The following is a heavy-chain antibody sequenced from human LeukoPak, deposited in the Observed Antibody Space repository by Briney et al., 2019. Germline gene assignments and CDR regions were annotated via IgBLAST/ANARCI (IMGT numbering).Heavy chain of an antibody. D-gene: IGHD2-15*01. J-gene: IGHJ4*02. Sequence: PGGSLRFSCAASGFTFSSYAMSWVRQAPGKGLEWVSAISGSGGSTYYADSVKGRFTISRDNSKNTLYLQMNSLRAEDTAVYYCAKVVVAATLLFDYWGQGTLVTVSS. CDR2: ISGSGGST. CDR1: GFTFSSYA. CDR3: AKVVVAATLLFDY. V-gene: IGHV3-23*01.